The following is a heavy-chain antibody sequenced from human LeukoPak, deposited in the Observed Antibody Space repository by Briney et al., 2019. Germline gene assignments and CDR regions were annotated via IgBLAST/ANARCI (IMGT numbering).Heavy chain of an antibody. D-gene: IGHD6-13*01. V-gene: IGHV1-18*01. CDR2: ISAYNGNT. Sequence: ASVKVSCKASGYTFTSYGISWVRQAPGQGLEWMGWISAYNGNTDYAQKVQGRDTMTTDTSTSTAYMELRCLRYDDTAVYYCGRDAYSSSYYVYWGQGTLVTVSS. CDR1: GYTFTSYG. CDR3: GRDAYSSSYYVY. J-gene: IGHJ4*02.